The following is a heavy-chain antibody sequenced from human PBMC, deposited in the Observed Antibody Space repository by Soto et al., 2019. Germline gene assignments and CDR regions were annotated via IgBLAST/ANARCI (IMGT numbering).Heavy chain of an antibody. CDR1: GGSISSSSYY. D-gene: IGHD3-3*02. V-gene: IGHV4-39*01. Sequence: SETLSLTCTVSGGSISSSSYYWGWIRQPPGKGLEWIGSIYYSGSTYYNPSLKSRVTISVDTSKNQFSLKLSSVTAAATAVYYGASRKRAFYNWFGPWRQRTLVIVSS. J-gene: IGHJ5*02. CDR2: IYYSGST. CDR3: ASRKRAFYNWFGP.